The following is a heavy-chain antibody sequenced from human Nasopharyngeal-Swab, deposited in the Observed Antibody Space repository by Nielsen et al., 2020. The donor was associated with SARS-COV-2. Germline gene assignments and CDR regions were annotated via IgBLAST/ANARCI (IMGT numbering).Heavy chain of an antibody. Sequence: SLKISCAASGFTFDDYAMHWVRQAPGKGLEWVSGISWNSGSIGYADSVKGRFTISRDNAKNSLYLQMNNLRAEDTALYYCAKEGSQEGDCSGGSCYRGGYFQHWGQGTLVTVSS. V-gene: IGHV3-9*01. J-gene: IGHJ1*01. CDR3: AKEGSQEGDCSGGSCYRGGYFQH. D-gene: IGHD2-15*01. CDR1: GFTFDDYA. CDR2: ISWNSGSI.